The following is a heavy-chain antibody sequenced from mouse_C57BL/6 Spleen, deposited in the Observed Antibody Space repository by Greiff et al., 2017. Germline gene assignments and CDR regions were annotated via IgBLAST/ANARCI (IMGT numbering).Heavy chain of an antibody. CDR1: GFSLTSYG. Sequence: KQSGPGLVQPSQSLSITCTVSGFSLTSYGVHWVRQSPGKGLEWLGVIWSGGSTDYNAAFISRLSISKDNSKSQVFFKMNSLQADDTAIYYCARFLYSNYDYYAMDYWGQGTSVTVSS. J-gene: IGHJ4*01. CDR2: IWSGGST. D-gene: IGHD2-5*01. V-gene: IGHV2-2*01. CDR3: ARFLYSNYDYYAMDY.